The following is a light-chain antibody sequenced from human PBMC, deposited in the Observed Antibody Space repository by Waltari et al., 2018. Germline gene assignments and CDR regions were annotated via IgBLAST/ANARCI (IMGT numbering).Light chain of an antibody. J-gene: IGLJ2*01. Sequence: QSALTQPPSASGSTGQSVTISCTETSSDVGAYNTFSWYQQDPGKAPKLIIYEVSERPSGVPDRFSASKSGNTASLTFSGLQAEDEADYYCSSYAGYDILVFGGGTRLTVL. V-gene: IGLV2-8*01. CDR2: EVS. CDR1: SSDVGAYNT. CDR3: SSYAGYDILV.